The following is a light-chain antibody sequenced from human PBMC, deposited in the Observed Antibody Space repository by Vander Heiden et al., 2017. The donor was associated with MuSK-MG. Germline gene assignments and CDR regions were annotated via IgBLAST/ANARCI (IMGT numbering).Light chain of an antibody. J-gene: IGLJ2*01. V-gene: IGLV2-8*01. CDR3: SCFRGDSDSYLI. CDR2: EVS. CDR1: SSDIGAYDF. Sequence: QSALTQPPSASGSPGQSITIACAGTSSDIGAYDFVSWYQHHPGKAPRLLISEVSQRPSGVSDRFSGSKSGTTASLTISGLLPEDEAEYYCSCFRGDSDSYLIFGGGTKLTVL.